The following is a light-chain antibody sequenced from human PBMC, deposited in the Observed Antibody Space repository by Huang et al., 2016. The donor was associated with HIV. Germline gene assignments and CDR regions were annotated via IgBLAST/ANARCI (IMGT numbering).Light chain of an antibody. V-gene: IGKV3-20*01. CDR2: GAS. J-gene: IGKJ2*01. Sequence: EIVLTQSPGTLSLSPGERATLSCRVSQSISSSYLALYQQKPGQAPRLFSYGASSRATGIPDRFSGSGSGTDFTLTISRLEPEDFAVYYCQHYGSSPRTFGQGTKLEIK. CDR1: QSISSSY. CDR3: QHYGSSPRT.